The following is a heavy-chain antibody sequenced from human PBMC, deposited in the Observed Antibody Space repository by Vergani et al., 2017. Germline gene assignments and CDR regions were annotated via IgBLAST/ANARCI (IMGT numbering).Heavy chain of an antibody. CDR3: ARAPRRWLPSLPDY. CDR2: IIPIFGTA. V-gene: IGHV1-69*12. Sequence: QVQLVQSGAEVKKPGSSVKVPCKASGGTFSSYAISWVRQAPGQGLEWMGGIIPIFGTANYAQKFQGRVTITADESTSTAYMELRSLRSDDTAVYYCARAPRRWLPSLPDYWGQGTLVTVSS. J-gene: IGHJ4*02. D-gene: IGHD5-24*01. CDR1: GGTFSSYA.